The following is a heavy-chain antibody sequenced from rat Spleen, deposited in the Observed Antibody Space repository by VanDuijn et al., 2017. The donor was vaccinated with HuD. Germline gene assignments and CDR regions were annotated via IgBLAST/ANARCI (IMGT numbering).Heavy chain of an antibody. J-gene: IGHJ2*01. Sequence: EVQLVESGGGLVQPGRSLKLSCAVSGFTFSNYWMYWIRQAPGKGLEWVASITYEGTSTYYGNSVKGRFTISRDNTKSTLYLQMNSLRSEDTASYYCARHGLGAWFFDYWGQGVMVTVSS. D-gene: IGHD5-1*01. CDR1: GFTFSNYW. CDR2: ITYEGTST. CDR3: ARHGLGAWFFDY. V-gene: IGHV5-22*01.